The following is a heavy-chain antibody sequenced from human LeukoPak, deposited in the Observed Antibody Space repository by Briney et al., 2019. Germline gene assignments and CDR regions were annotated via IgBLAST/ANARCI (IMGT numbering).Heavy chain of an antibody. CDR1: GFTFSSYA. V-gene: IGHV3-23*01. J-gene: IGHJ4*02. Sequence: EPGGSLRLSCAASGFTFSSYAMSWVRQAPGKGLEWVSAISGSGGSTYYADSVKGRFTISRDNSKNTLYLQMNSLRAEDTAVYYCAKDRFGGKVMGAIGGGWGQGTLVTVSS. CDR2: ISGSGGST. CDR3: AKDRFGGKVMGAIGGG. D-gene: IGHD1-26*01.